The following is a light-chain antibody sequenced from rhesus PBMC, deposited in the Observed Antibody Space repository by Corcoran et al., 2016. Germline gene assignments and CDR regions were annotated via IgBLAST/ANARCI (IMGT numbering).Light chain of an antibody. V-gene: IGKV3-10*01. J-gene: IGKJ2*01. CDR2: GAS. CDR3: YQHSSEYS. Sequence: QVILTQSPATLSLSPGERATLSCRASQSVSSYLAWYQQKPGRAPRLLISGASSRATGIPDRFSGSGSGTDFPLTISSLVPEDVGVCHCYQHSSEYSFGQWTKVEIK. CDR1: QSVSSY.